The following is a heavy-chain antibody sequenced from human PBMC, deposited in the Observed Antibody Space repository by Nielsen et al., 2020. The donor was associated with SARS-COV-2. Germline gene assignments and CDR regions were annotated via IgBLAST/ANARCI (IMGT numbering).Heavy chain of an antibody. CDR1: GYTFTGYY. V-gene: IGHV1-2*04. D-gene: IGHD6-19*01. Sequence: ASVKVSCKASGYTFTGYYMHWVRQAPGQGLEWMGWINPNSGGTNYAQKFQGWVTMTRDTSISTAYMELSRLRSDDTAVYYCAREKGSGWYSSYYYGMDVWGQGTTVTVSS. CDR2: INPNSGGT. CDR3: AREKGSGWYSSYYYGMDV. J-gene: IGHJ6*02.